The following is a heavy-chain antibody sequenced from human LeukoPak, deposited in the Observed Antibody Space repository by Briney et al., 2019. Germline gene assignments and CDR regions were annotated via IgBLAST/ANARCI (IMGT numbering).Heavy chain of an antibody. Sequence: SQTLSLTCTVSGGSISSGSYYWGWIRQPPGKGLEWIGSGSTYYNPSLKSRVTKSVDTSKNQFSLKLSSVTAADTAVYFCASPRGDDSGGYYTWYFHHWGQGILVTVSS. V-gene: IGHV4-39*07. CDR2: SGST. CDR3: ASPRGDDSGGYYTWYFHH. D-gene: IGHD3-22*01. J-gene: IGHJ1*01. CDR1: GGSISSGSYY.